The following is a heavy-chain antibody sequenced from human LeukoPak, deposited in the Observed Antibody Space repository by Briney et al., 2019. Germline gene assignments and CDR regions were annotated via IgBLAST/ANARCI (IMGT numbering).Heavy chain of an antibody. V-gene: IGHV3-23*01. D-gene: IGHD3-10*01. Sequence: PGGSLRLSCAASGFTFSNYAMSWVRQAPGKGLEWVSGINWSGEKTSYADSVKGRFTISRDNSKNTLYLQMNNLRDEDTAVYYCARGSGNSFDYWGQGALVTVSS. J-gene: IGHJ4*02. CDR1: GFTFSNYA. CDR2: INWSGEKT. CDR3: ARGSGNSFDY.